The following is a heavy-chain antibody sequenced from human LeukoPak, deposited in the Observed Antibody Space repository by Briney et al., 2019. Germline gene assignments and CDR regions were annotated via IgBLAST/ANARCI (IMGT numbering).Heavy chain of an antibody. CDR2: IYYSGST. J-gene: IGHJ4*02. Sequence: SETLSLTCTVSGGSISGYYWSWIRQPPGKGLEWIGYIYYSGSTHYNPSLKSRVALSVDTSRNEFSLKLTSVTAADTAVYYCARYDYMSSCYFDYWGQGTLVTVSS. CDR3: ARYDYMSSCYFDY. V-gene: IGHV4-59*01. CDR1: GGSISGYY. D-gene: IGHD4-11*01.